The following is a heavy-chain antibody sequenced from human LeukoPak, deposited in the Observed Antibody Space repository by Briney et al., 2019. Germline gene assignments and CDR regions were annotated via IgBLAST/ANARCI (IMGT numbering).Heavy chain of an antibody. CDR3: AREYSGSRYFDY. Sequence: PSETLSLTCAVYGGSFSGYYWSWIRQPPGKGLEWIGEINHSGSTNYNPSLKSRVTMSVDTSKNQFSLKLSSVTAADTAVYYCAREYSGSRYFDYWGQGTLVTVSS. D-gene: IGHD1-26*01. V-gene: IGHV4-34*01. CDR2: INHSGST. J-gene: IGHJ4*02. CDR1: GGSFSGYY.